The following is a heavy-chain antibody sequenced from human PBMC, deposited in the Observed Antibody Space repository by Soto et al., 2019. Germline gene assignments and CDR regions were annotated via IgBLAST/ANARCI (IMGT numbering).Heavy chain of an antibody. CDR1: GFTFSNAW. CDR2: IKSKTDGGTT. V-gene: IGHV3-15*01. J-gene: IGHJ4*02. Sequence: GGSLRLSCAASGFTFSNAWMSWVHQAPGKGLEWVGRIKSKTDGGTTDYAAPVKGRFTISRDDSKNTLYLQMNSLKTEDTSVYYCTTDPSGYDSADYWGQGTLVTVSS. D-gene: IGHD5-12*01. CDR3: TTDPSGYDSADY.